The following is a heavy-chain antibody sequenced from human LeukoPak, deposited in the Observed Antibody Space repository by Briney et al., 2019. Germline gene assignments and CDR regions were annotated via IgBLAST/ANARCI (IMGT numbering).Heavy chain of an antibody. CDR3: ARGLYCTNGVCQTQKFDY. CDR2: INHSGST. D-gene: IGHD2-8*01. V-gene: IGHV4-34*01. CDR1: GGSFSGYY. Sequence: SETLSLTCAVYGGSFSGYYWSWIRQPPGKGLGWIGEINHSGSTNYNPSLKSRVTISVDTSKNQFSLKLSSVTAADTAVYYCARGLYCTNGVCQTQKFDYWGQGTLVTVSS. J-gene: IGHJ4*02.